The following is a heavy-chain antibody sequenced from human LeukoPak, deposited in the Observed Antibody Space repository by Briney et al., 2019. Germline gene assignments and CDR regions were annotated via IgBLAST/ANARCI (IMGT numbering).Heavy chain of an antibody. D-gene: IGHD2-2*01. CDR3: ARDLWPPKSSSTILGYGMDV. CDR1: GGTFSSYA. Sequence: ASVKVSCKASGGTFSSYAISWVRQAPGQGLEWMGRIIPILGIANYAQGFQGRVTITADKSTSTAYMELSSLRSEDTAVYYCARDLWPPKSSSTILGYGMDVWGQGTTVTVSS. J-gene: IGHJ6*02. CDR2: IIPILGIA. V-gene: IGHV1-69*04.